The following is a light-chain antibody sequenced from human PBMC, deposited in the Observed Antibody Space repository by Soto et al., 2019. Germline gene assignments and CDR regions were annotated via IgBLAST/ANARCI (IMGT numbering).Light chain of an antibody. J-gene: IGLJ2*01. Sequence: QLVLTQPPSTSGTPGQRVTISCSGSSTNVGINPVNWYQQFPGTAPRLLIYTNDQRPSGVPGRFSGSKSGTSASLDISGLQSEDEADYYCAAWDDSLYGLVFGGGTKLTVL. CDR2: TND. CDR3: AAWDDSLYGLV. V-gene: IGLV1-44*01. CDR1: STNVGINP.